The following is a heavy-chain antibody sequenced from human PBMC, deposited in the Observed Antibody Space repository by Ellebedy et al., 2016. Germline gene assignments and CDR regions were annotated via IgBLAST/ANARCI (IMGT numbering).Heavy chain of an antibody. CDR2: ISGSAIST. D-gene: IGHD3-16*02. J-gene: IGHJ4*02. Sequence: GGSLRLSCAASGFIFKNHAMIWVHQAPGKGLEWVSTISGSAISTYYTDSVKGRFTISSDESKNTVFLQMNSLRAEDTAIYYCARDLGGFLGFDSWGQGTVVTVSS. CDR1: GFIFKNHA. CDR3: ARDLGGFLGFDS. V-gene: IGHV3-23*01.